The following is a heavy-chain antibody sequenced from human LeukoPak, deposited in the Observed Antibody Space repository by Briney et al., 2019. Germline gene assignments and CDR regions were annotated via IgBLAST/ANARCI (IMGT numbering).Heavy chain of an antibody. D-gene: IGHD6-13*01. CDR2: IIPILGIA. V-gene: IGHV1-69*04. Sequence: SVKVSCKASGGTFSSYAISCVRQAPGQGLEWMGRIIPILGIANYAQKFQGRVTITADKSTSTAYMELSSLRSEDTAVYYCARDGLGGSSWYYWGQGTLVTVSS. CDR1: GGTFSSYA. CDR3: ARDGLGGSSWYY. J-gene: IGHJ4*02.